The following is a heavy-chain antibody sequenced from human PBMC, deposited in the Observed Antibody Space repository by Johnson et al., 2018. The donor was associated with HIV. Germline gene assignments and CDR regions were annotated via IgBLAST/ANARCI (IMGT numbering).Heavy chain of an antibody. CDR3: ARQIAVAARGAFDI. V-gene: IGHV3-30-3*01. D-gene: IGHD6-19*01. CDR1: GFTFSNFA. J-gene: IGHJ3*02. Sequence: QVQLVESGGGVVQPGRSLRLSCAASGFTFSNFAMHWVRLAPGKGLEWVALMSYDGSNKYYADSVKGRFTISRDNSKNTLYLQMNSLRAEDTAVYYCARQIAVAARGAFDIWGQGTMVTVSS. CDR2: MSYDGSNK.